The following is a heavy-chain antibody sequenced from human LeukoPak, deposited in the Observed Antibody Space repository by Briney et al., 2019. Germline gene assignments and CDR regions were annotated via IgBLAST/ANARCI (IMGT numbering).Heavy chain of an antibody. CDR1: GFTFSSYS. Sequence: GGSLRLSCAASGFTFSSYSMNWVRQAPGKGLEWVSYISSRSRTIYYADSVKGRFTISRDNAKNSLYLQMNSLRAEDTAVYYCARDEYYYDSSGYYFPGGLHYWSQGTLVTVSS. D-gene: IGHD3-22*01. CDR2: ISSRSRTI. V-gene: IGHV3-48*01. J-gene: IGHJ4*02. CDR3: ARDEYYYDSSGYYFPGGLHY.